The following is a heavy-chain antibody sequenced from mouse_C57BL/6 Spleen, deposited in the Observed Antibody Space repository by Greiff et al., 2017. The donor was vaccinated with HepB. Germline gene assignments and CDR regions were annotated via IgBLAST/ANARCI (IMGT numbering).Heavy chain of an antibody. D-gene: IGHD1-1*01. CDR3: ARFSNYYGSSGYFDY. Sequence: QVQLQQPGAELVRPGSSVKLSCKASGYTFTSYWMDWVKQRPGQGLEWIGNIYPSDSETHYNQKFKDKATLTVDKSSSTAYMQLSSLTSEDSAVYYCARFSNYYGSSGYFDYWGQGTTLTVSS. CDR1: GYTFTSYW. CDR2: IYPSDSET. V-gene: IGHV1-61*01. J-gene: IGHJ2*01.